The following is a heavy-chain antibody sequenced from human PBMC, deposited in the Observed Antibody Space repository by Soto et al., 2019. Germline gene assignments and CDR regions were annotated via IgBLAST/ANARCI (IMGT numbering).Heavy chain of an antibody. CDR1: GGSFSGYY. Sequence: SETLSLTCAVYGGSFSGYYWSWIRQLPGKGLEWIGEINHSGSTNYNPSLKSRVTISVDTSKNQFSLKLSSVTAADTAVYYCARGNRYCSSTSCYHYYYCGMDVWGQGTTVT. CDR2: INHSGST. V-gene: IGHV4-34*01. J-gene: IGHJ6*02. D-gene: IGHD2-2*01. CDR3: ARGNRYCSSTSCYHYYYCGMDV.